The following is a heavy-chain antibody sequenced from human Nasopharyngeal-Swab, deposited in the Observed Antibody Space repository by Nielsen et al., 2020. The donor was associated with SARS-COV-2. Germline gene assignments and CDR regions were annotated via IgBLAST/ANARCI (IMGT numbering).Heavy chain of an antibody. CDR2: INHSGST. CDR3: AREGRIILLWSGGFDP. Sequence: PGKGLEWIGEINHSGSTNYNPSLKSRVTISVDTSKNQFSLKLSSVTAADTAVYYCAREGRIILLWSGGFDPRGQGTLVTVSS. D-gene: IGHD5-18*01. V-gene: IGHV4-34*01. J-gene: IGHJ5*02.